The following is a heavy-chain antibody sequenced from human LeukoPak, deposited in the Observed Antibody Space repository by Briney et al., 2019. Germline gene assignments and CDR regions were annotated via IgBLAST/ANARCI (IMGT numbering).Heavy chain of an antibody. J-gene: IGHJ4*02. D-gene: IGHD1-26*01. CDR1: GYTFTGYY. CDR3: ATYSGSYSTDY. Sequence: ASVKVSCKASGYTFTGYYLHWVRQAPGQGLEWMAWINPNSGGTNYAQKFQGRVTVTRDTSISTAYMELSSLRSDDTAVYYCATYSGSYSTDYWGQGTLVTVS. CDR2: INPNSGGT. V-gene: IGHV1-2*02.